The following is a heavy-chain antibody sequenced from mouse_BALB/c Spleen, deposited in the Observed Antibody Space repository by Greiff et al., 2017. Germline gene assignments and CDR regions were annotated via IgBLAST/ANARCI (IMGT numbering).Heavy chain of an antibody. V-gene: IGHV1-69*01. Sequence: QVQLKQPGAELVMPGASVKMSCKASGYTFTDYWMHWVKQRPGQGLEWIGAIDTSDSYTSYNQKFKGKATLTVDKSSSTAYMHLSSLTSEDSAVYYCARRKELGLYYFDYWGQGTTLTVSS. CDR1: GYTFTDYW. J-gene: IGHJ2*01. CDR3: ARRKELGLYYFDY. CDR2: IDTSDSYT. D-gene: IGHD4-1*01.